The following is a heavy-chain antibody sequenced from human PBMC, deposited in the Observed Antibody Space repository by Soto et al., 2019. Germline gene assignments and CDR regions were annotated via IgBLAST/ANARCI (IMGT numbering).Heavy chain of an antibody. Sequence: SVKVPRKVSGSTLTDLSIHWGRQAPGKGLEWKGGFDPEDGETIYAQKFQGRVTMTEDTSTDTAYMELSSLRSEDTAVYYCGRGSGLNWFDPLGQGALLTVSS. CDR3: GRGSGLNWFDP. D-gene: IGHD3-10*01. CDR1: GSTLTDLS. V-gene: IGHV1-24*01. CDR2: FDPEDGET. J-gene: IGHJ5*02.